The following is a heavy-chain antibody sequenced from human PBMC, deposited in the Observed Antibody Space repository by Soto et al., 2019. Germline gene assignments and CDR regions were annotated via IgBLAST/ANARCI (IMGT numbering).Heavy chain of an antibody. Sequence: GGSLRLSCAASGFTFSSYAMSWVRQAPGKGLEWVSAISGSGGSTYYADSVKGRFTISRDNSKNTLYLQMNSLRAEDTAVYYCANFYGDYGDEYFQHWGQGALVTVSS. J-gene: IGHJ1*01. CDR1: GFTFSSYA. CDR2: ISGSGGST. CDR3: ANFYGDYGDEYFQH. D-gene: IGHD4-17*01. V-gene: IGHV3-23*01.